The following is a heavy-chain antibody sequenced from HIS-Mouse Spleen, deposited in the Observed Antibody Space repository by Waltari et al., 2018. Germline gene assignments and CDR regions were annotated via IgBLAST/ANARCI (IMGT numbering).Heavy chain of an antibody. Sequence: QLQLQESGPGLVKPSETLSLTCTVSGGSISSSSYYWGWIRQPPGKGLEWIGSIYYSGSTYYNPSLKSRVTISVDPSKNQFSLQLSSVTAADTAVYYCAREIPYSSSWYDWYFDLWGRGTLVTVSS. J-gene: IGHJ2*01. CDR3: AREIPYSSSWYDWYFDL. CDR2: IYYSGST. D-gene: IGHD6-13*01. V-gene: IGHV4-39*07. CDR1: GGSISSSSYY.